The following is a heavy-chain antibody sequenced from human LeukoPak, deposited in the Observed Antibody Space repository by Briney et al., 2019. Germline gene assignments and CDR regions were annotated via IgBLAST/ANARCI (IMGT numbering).Heavy chain of an antibody. CDR3: ARTSYDISGYFPTYFDY. J-gene: IGHJ4*02. Sequence: SETLSLTCTVSGGSISTYYWSWIRQPPGKGLEWIGYIYYSGSTNYNPSLKSRVTISVDTSTNQFSLELSSVTAADTAVYYGARTSYDISGYFPTYFDYWGPGTLVTVSS. V-gene: IGHV4-59*01. D-gene: IGHD3-22*01. CDR1: GGSISTYY. CDR2: IYYSGST.